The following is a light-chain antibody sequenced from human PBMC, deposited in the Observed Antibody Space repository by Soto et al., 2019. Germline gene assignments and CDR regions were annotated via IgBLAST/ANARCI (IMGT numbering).Light chain of an antibody. CDR3: QPYESYVNS. CDR2: VAS. J-gene: IGKJ2*03. CDR1: QSIRSG. V-gene: IGKV1-5*01. Sequence: DIQMTQSPSTLPESVGDRVTINCRASQSIRSGLACYQQKLGKAPNLLIYVASRLASGVPPRFSGSGSGTEFTLTITSLQHDDLALYYCQPYESYVNSFGPGTKLQIK.